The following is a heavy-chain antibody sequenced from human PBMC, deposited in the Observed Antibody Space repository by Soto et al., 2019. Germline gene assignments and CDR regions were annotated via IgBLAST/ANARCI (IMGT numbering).Heavy chain of an antibody. Sequence: SETLSLSCAVYGGSFSGHSWTWIRQSPGKGLEWIGDINHSGRVNYSPSLKSRVTISLDTSKNQFSLTLSAVTAADTAMYYCSTRAYDTNGYYRFDPWGQGTLVTVSS. CDR3: STRAYDTNGYYRFDP. J-gene: IGHJ5*01. CDR1: GGSFSGHS. CDR2: INHSGRV. V-gene: IGHV4-34*01. D-gene: IGHD3-22*01.